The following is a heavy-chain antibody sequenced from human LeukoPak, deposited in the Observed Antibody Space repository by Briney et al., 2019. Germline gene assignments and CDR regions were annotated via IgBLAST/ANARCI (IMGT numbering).Heavy chain of an antibody. Sequence: GGSLRLSCAASGFTFDDYAMHWVREAPGKGLEWISGISWNSNSIGYADSVKGRFTISRDNAENSLYLQMNSLRAEDTALYYCAKDIAVAAFCYFDYWGQGTLVTVSS. CDR2: ISWNSNSI. CDR1: GFTFDDYA. J-gene: IGHJ4*02. V-gene: IGHV3-9*01. D-gene: IGHD6-19*01. CDR3: AKDIAVAAFCYFDY.